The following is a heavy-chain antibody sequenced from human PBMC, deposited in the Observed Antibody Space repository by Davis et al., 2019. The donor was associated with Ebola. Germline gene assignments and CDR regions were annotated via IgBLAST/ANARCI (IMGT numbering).Heavy chain of an antibody. CDR2: ISSSSSYI. D-gene: IGHD6-13*01. CDR1: GFTFSIYS. CDR3: ARRGSSWVFDY. V-gene: IGHV3-21*01. J-gene: IGHJ4*02. Sequence: GGSLRLSCAASGFTFSIYSMNWARQAPGKGLEWVSSISSSSSYIYYADSVKGRFTISRDNAKNSLYLQMNSLRAEDTAVYYCARRGSSWVFDYWGQGTLVTVSS.